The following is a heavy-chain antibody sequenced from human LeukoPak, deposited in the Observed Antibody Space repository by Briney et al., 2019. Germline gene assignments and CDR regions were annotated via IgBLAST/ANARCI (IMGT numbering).Heavy chain of an antibody. CDR1: GFTFSSYW. V-gene: IGHV3-7*01. Sequence: GGSLRLSCAASGFTFSSYWMSWVRQAPGKGLEWVANIKQDGSEKYYVDSVKGRFTISRDNAKNSLYLQMNGLRAEDTAVYYCARSLYYDILTGYYRGGDYWGQGTLVTVSS. CDR3: ARSLYYDILTGYYRGGDY. J-gene: IGHJ4*02. D-gene: IGHD3-9*01. CDR2: IKQDGSEK.